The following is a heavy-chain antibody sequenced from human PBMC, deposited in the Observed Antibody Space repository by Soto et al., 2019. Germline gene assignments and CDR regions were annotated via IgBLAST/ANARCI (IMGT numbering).Heavy chain of an antibody. CDR2: TYYRSKWYY. J-gene: IGHJ4*01. CDR1: GDSVSSNSAG. Sequence: SPTLSLPCAITGDSVSSNSAGWSWVRQSPSRGLEWLGRTYYRSKWYYEYAVSVRGRITINPDTSKHPYSLHLNSVTPEVSAVYFCAIVEQYSGMIFDYWGQVTLVTVSS. V-gene: IGHV6-1*01. CDR3: AIVEQYSGMIFDY. D-gene: IGHD1-26*01.